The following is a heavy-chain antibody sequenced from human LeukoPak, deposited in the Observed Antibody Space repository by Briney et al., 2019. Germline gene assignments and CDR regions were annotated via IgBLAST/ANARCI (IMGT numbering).Heavy chain of an antibody. V-gene: IGHV3-48*01. D-gene: IGHD6-13*01. CDR1: GFTFANYN. J-gene: IGHJ4*02. Sequence: PGGSLRLSCAASGFTFANYNMHWVRQAPGKGLEWVSYITGSKSTIYYADSEKGRFSISRDNAKNALFLQMNSLRADDTAIYYCAREPPYSNSWTDFDYWGQGTLVTVSS. CDR3: AREPPYSNSWTDFDY. CDR2: ITGSKSTI.